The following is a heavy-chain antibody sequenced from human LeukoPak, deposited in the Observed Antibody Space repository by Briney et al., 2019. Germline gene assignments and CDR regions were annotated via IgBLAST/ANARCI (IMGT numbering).Heavy chain of an antibody. CDR1: GGSISSSGYY. CDR2: IYYSGST. CDR3: ARAWYEDIVVVPAAEPYYYYMDV. D-gene: IGHD2-2*01. J-gene: IGHJ6*03. Sequence: SQTLSLTCTVSGGSISSSGYYWSWIRQHPGKGLEWIGYIYYSGSTYYNPSLKSRVTISVDTSKNQLSRKLSSVTAADTAVYYCARAWYEDIVVVPAAEPYYYYMDVWGKGTTVTVSS. V-gene: IGHV4-31*03.